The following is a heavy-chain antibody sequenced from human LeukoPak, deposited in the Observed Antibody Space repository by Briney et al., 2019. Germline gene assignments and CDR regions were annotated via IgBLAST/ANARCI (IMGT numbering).Heavy chain of an antibody. J-gene: IGHJ2*01. CDR2: IYYSGST. D-gene: IGHD5-18*01. Sequence: SETLSLTCTVSGGSISSYYWSWIRQPPGKGLEWIGYIYYSGSTNYNPSLKSRVTISVDTSKNQFSLKLSSVTAADTAVYYGARDGYSYGPNWYFDLWGRGTLVTVSS. CDR3: ARDGYSYGPNWYFDL. CDR1: GGSISSYY. V-gene: IGHV4-59*01.